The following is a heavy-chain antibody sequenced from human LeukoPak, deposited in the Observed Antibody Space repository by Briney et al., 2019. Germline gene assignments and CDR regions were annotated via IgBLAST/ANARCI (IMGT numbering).Heavy chain of an antibody. J-gene: IGHJ4*02. D-gene: IGHD4-17*01. V-gene: IGHV3-23*01. CDR2: ISGSGGST. Sequence: GGSLRLSCPASGFTFSSYAMSWVRQAPGKGLEWVSAISGSGGSTYYADSVKGRFTISRDNSKNTLYLQMNSLRAEDTAVYYCAKLVPDYGDYGYFDYWGQGTLVTVSS. CDR1: GFTFSSYA. CDR3: AKLVPDYGDYGYFDY.